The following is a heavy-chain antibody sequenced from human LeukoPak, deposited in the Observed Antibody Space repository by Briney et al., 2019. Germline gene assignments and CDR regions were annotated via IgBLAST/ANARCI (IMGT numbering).Heavy chain of an antibody. Sequence: GASVKVSCKASGGTFSSYAISWVRQAPGQGLEWMGRIIPILGIANYAQKFQGRVTITADKSTSTAYMELSSLRSEDTAVYYCARVLSIGGAASDIWGQGTMVTVSS. CDR1: GGTFSSYA. D-gene: IGHD1-26*01. CDR3: ARVLSIGGAASDI. V-gene: IGHV1-69*04. J-gene: IGHJ3*02. CDR2: IIPILGIA.